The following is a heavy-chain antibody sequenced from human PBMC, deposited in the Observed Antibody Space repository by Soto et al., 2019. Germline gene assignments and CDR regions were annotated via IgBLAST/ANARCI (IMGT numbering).Heavy chain of an antibody. Sequence: QEPLVQSGAEVKKPGSSVKVSCKASGVTFNNSALSWVRQAPGQGLEWMGGFLPLFGTTNHAQKFQGRLSITADESTSTAYMHLSSLRSEDTTIYYCARDHWDYDSSAYQLQFWGQGTLVTVSS. CDR1: GVTFNNSA. J-gene: IGHJ4*02. D-gene: IGHD3-22*01. V-gene: IGHV1-69*01. CDR2: FLPLFGTT. CDR3: ARDHWDYDSSAYQLQF.